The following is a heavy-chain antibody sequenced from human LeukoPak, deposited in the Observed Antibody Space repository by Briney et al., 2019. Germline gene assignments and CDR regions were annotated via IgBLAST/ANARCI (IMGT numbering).Heavy chain of an antibody. D-gene: IGHD4-17*01. CDR3: AKDRTRSESDDYGDYLDAFDI. CDR2: IRYDGSNK. V-gene: IGHV3-30*02. CDR1: GFTFSSYG. Sequence: GGSLRLSCAASGFTFSSYGMHWVRQAPGKGLEWVAFIRYDGSNKYYADSVKGRFTISRDNSKNTLYLQMNSLRAEDTAVYYCAKDRTRSESDDYGDYLDAFDIWGQGTMVTVSS. J-gene: IGHJ3*02.